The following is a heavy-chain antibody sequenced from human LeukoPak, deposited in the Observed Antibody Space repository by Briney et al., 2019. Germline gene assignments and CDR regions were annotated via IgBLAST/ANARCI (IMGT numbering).Heavy chain of an antibody. CDR1: GYSISSGYY. J-gene: IGHJ4*02. CDR2: IYHSGST. V-gene: IGHV4-38-2*01. CDR3: AICGAGGGIDY. Sequence: PSETLSLTCAVSGYSISSGYYWGWIRQPPGKGLEWIGSIYHSGSTYYNPSLKSRVTISVDTSKNQFSLKLSSVTAADTAVYYCAICGAGGGIDYWGQGPLVTVSS. D-gene: IGHD4-23*01.